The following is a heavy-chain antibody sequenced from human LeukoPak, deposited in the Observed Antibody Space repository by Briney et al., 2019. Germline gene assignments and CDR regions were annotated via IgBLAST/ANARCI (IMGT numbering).Heavy chain of an antibody. CDR1: GYTFTSYD. J-gene: IGHJ3*02. Sequence: ASVKVSCKASGYTFTSYDINWVRQAPGQGLEWMGWMNPNSANTGYAQKFQGRVTMTRNTSISTAYMEVSCLKSEDETVYYCAREGRNKVTPRPDGFDIWGQGTMVTVSS. V-gene: IGHV1-8*01. D-gene: IGHD2-21*02. CDR3: AREGRNKVTPRPDGFDI. CDR2: MNPNSANT.